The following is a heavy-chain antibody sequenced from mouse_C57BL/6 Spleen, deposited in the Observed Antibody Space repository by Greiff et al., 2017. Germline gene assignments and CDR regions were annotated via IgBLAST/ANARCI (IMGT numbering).Heavy chain of an antibody. CDR1: GYTFTSYW. CDR3: ARSTTVVAGPFDY. V-gene: IGHV1-53*01. D-gene: IGHD1-1*01. J-gene: IGHJ2*01. CDR2: INPSNGGT. Sequence: QVQLKQPGTELVKPGASVKLSCKASGYTFTSYWMHWVKQRPGQGLEWIGNINPSNGGTNYNEKFKSKATLTVDKSSSTAYMQLSSLTSEDSAVYYCARSTTVVAGPFDYWGQGTTLTVSS.